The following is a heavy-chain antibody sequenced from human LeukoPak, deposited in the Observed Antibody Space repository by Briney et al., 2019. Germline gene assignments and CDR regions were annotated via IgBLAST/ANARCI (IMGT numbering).Heavy chain of an antibody. CDR3: AKEGYSYGQQGYYYYYMDV. CDR2: IRYDGSNK. Sequence: PGRSLRLSCATSGFTFSDYSMHWVRQAPGKGLEWVAFIRYDGSNKYYADSVKGRFTISRDNSKNTLYLQMNSLRAEDTAVYYCAKEGYSYGQQGYYYYYMDVWGKGTTVTISS. D-gene: IGHD5-18*01. V-gene: IGHV3-30*02. CDR1: GFTFSDYS. J-gene: IGHJ6*03.